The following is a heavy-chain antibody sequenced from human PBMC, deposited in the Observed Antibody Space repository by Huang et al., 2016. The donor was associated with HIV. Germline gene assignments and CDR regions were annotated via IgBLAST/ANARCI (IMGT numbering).Heavy chain of an antibody. J-gene: IGHJ6*02. D-gene: IGHD3-3*01. CDR2: VNDRGST. Sequence: QMQLQQRGAGLLKPSETLSLTCGGSGGSFTGNYLTWIRQAPGKGLEWIGEVNDRGSTNYNPSLNGRVTISLDKSNRELSLNLRSVTAADMAVYYCARQWTILEWLLGLDVWGQGTTVIVSS. CDR1: GGSFTGNY. CDR3: ARQWTILEWLLGLDV. V-gene: IGHV4-34*02.